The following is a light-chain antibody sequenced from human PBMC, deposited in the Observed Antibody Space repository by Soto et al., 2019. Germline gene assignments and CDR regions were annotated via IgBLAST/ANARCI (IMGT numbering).Light chain of an antibody. CDR1: QSVLYSSNNKNY. CDR3: QQYYSTPWT. J-gene: IGKJ1*01. V-gene: IGKV4-1*01. CDR2: WAS. Sequence: DIVMTQSPDSLAVSLCERATINCKSSQSVLYSSNNKNYLAWYQQKPGQPPKLLIYWASTRESGVPDRFSGSGSGTDFTLTISSLQAEDVAVYYCQQYYSTPWTFGQGTKVVIK.